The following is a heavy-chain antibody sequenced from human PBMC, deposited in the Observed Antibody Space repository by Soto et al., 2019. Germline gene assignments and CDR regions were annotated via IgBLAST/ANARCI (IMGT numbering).Heavy chain of an antibody. D-gene: IGHD6-13*01. CDR3: AKDGDAGYSSSWYVYYYYGMDV. V-gene: IGHV3-23*01. Sequence: PVGSRTLYCAASGFTFSSYAMGWDRQAPGKGLEWVSAISGSGGSTYYADSVKGRFTISRDNSKNTLYLQMNSLRAEDTAVYYCAKDGDAGYSSSWYVYYYYGMDVWGQGTTVTVSS. J-gene: IGHJ6*02. CDR1: GFTFSSYA. CDR2: ISGSGGST.